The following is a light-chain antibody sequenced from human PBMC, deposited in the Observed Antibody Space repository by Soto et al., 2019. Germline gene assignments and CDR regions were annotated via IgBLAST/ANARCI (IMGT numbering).Light chain of an antibody. J-gene: IGLJ3*02. V-gene: IGLV2-14*01. CDR2: EVT. CDR1: SSDVGGYKY. Sequence: QSALTQPASVSGSPGQSITISCTGSSSDVGGYKYVSWYQQHPGKAPKLMIYEVTYRPSGISNRFSGSKSGNTASLTISGLQAEDEADYYCISYTSSSTWVFGGGTKVTVL. CDR3: ISYTSSSTWV.